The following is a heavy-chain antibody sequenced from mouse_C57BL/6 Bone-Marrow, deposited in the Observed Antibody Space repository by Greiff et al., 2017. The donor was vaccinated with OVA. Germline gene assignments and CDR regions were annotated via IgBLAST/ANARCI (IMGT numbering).Heavy chain of an antibody. CDR2: ISDGGSYT. V-gene: IGHV5-4*01. Sequence: EVMLVESGGGLVKPGGSLKLSCAASGFTFSSYAMSWVRQTPEKRLEWVATISDGGSYTYYPDNVKGRFTISRDNAKNNLYLQMSHLKSEDTAMYYCARDYYGSSFDVRGTGTTVTVSS. J-gene: IGHJ1*03. CDR3: ARDYYGSSFDV. CDR1: GFTFSSYA. D-gene: IGHD1-1*01.